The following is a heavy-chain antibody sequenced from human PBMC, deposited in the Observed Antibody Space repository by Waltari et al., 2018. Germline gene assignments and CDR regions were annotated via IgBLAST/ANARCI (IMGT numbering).Heavy chain of an antibody. CDR3: ARVGYYGSGSSPNFDY. V-gene: IGHV4-38-2*02. J-gene: IGHJ4*02. D-gene: IGHD3-10*01. Sequence: QVQLQESGPGLVKPSETLSLTCTVSGYSISSGYYWGWPRPPPGKWLEWIGSIYHSGSTYYNPSLKSRVTISVDTSKNQFSLKLSSVTAADTAVYYCARVGYYGSGSSPNFDYWGQGTLVTVSS. CDR1: GYSISSGYY. CDR2: IYHSGST.